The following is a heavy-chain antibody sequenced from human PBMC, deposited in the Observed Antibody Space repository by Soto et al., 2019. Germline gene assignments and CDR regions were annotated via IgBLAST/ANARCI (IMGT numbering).Heavy chain of an antibody. Sequence: GSLRLSCVASGFPFSSYAMSWVRQTPEKGMEWVSAISGGGGDRYYADSVKGRFTSSRDNSRNTLYLHLNSLRAEDSAVYYCARSIFMAAVDIEPLDSWCGGALVTVSS. CDR2: ISGGGGDR. CDR3: ARSIFMAAVDIEPLDS. D-gene: IGHD3-3*02. J-gene: IGHJ4*02. CDR1: GFPFSSYA. V-gene: IGHV3-23*01.